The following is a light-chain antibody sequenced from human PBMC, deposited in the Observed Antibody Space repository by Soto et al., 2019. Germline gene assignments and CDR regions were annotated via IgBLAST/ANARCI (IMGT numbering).Light chain of an antibody. CDR3: QQYNNWST. V-gene: IGKV3-11*01. CDR1: QSVSSY. J-gene: IGKJ5*01. Sequence: EIVLTRSPATLSLSPGERATLSCRASQSVSSYLAWYQQKPGQAPRLLIYDASNRATGIPARFSGSGSGTDFTLTISSLEPEDFAVYYCQQYNNWSTFGQGTRLEIK. CDR2: DAS.